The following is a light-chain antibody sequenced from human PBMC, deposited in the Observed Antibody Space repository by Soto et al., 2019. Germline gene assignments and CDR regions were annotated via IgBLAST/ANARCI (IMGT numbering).Light chain of an antibody. CDR3: ASLTTTNFV. CDR1: SSDVGAYNL. J-gene: IGLJ1*01. V-gene: IGLV2-14*01. Sequence: LTQPASVSGPPVQSITISCTGTSSDVGAYNLVSWYQHLPDKAPKLIISEVTNRPSGVSDRFSGSKSGNTASLTISGLQAEDEADYYCASLTTTNFVFGSGTKVTVL. CDR2: EVT.